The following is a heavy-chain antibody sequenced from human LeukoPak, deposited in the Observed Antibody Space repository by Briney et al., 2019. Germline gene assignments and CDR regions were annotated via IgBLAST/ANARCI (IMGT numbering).Heavy chain of an antibody. CDR2: INSDESTT. Sequence: PGGSLRLSCATSGFTFSNHWMHWVRQAPGKGLVWVSRINSDESTTSYADSVKGRFTISRDNAKNTLYLQMNSLSAEDTAVYYCEKDLGGSGDYRPYWGQGSVVTVSS. J-gene: IGHJ4*02. D-gene: IGHD2-21*02. V-gene: IGHV3-74*01. CDR1: GFTFSNHW. CDR3: EKDLGGSGDYRPY.